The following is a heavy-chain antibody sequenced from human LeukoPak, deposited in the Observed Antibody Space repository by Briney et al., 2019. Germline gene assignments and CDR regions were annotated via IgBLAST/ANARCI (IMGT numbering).Heavy chain of an antibody. D-gene: IGHD2-2*01. Sequence: GRSLRLSCAASGFTFSSYAMYWVRPAPGKGLEWVAVISHVGNNKYYADSVKSRFTISRDNSKNTLYLQMNSLRAEDTAVYYCARAGYCSSTSCRFYYYYYYGMDVWGKGTTVTVSS. CDR1: GFTFSSYA. V-gene: IGHV3-30*04. CDR3: ARAGYCSSTSCRFYYYYYYGMDV. J-gene: IGHJ6*04. CDR2: ISHVGNNK.